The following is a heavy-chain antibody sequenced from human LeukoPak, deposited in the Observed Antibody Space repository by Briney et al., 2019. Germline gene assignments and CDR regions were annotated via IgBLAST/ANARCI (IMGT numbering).Heavy chain of an antibody. Sequence: PGGCLRLSCAASGFTFSSYAMSWVRQAPGKGLEWVSAISGSGGSTYYADSVKGRFTISRDNSKNTLYLQLNSLRADDTDVYYCAKAFIVLTVYGDAGFDYWGQGTLVTVSS. CDR3: AKAFIVLTVYGDAGFDY. CDR1: GFTFSSYA. D-gene: IGHD2-8*01. V-gene: IGHV3-23*01. CDR2: ISGSGGST. J-gene: IGHJ4*02.